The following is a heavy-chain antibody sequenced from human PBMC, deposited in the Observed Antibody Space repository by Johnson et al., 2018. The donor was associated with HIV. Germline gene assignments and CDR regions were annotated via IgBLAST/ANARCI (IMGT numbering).Heavy chain of an antibody. CDR3: AREEIVVVTAMDAFDM. V-gene: IGHV3-30-3*01. D-gene: IGHD2-21*02. CDR1: GFTFSSYA. J-gene: IGHJ3*02. CDR2: ISYDGSNK. Sequence: QVQLVESGGGVVQPGRSLRLSCAASGFTFSSYAMHWVRHAPGKGLEWVAVISYDGSNKYYADSVKGRFTISRDNSKNTLYLQMNSLRAEDTAVYYCAREEIVVVTAMDAFDMWGQGTMVSVSS.